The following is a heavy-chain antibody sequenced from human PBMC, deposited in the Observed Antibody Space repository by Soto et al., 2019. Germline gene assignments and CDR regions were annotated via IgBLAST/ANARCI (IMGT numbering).Heavy chain of an antibody. CDR2: ISYDGNIK. V-gene: IGHV3-30*03. CDR1: GFTFSNFG. J-gene: IGHJ4*02. D-gene: IGHD6-13*01. Sequence: QVQLVESGGGVVQPGRSLRLSCAASGFTFSNFGMQWVRQAPGKGLEWVASISYDGNIKYSADSVKGRFTISRDNFKNTRYLQRNSLISEDTAVYYCARFCGPVTAAVDYYWGQGTLVTVSS. CDR3: ARFCGPVTAAVDYY.